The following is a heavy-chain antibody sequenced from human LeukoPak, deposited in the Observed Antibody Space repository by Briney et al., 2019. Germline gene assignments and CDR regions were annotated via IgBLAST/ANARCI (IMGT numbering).Heavy chain of an antibody. Sequence: PSETLSLTCAVYGGSFSGYYWSWIRQPPGKGLEWIGEINHSGSTNYNPSPKSRVTISVDTSKNQFSLKLSSVTAADTAVYYCASGYCSSTSCLDAFDIWGQGTMVTVSS. J-gene: IGHJ3*02. V-gene: IGHV4-34*01. CDR3: ASGYCSSTSCLDAFDI. D-gene: IGHD2-2*01. CDR2: INHSGST. CDR1: GGSFSGYY.